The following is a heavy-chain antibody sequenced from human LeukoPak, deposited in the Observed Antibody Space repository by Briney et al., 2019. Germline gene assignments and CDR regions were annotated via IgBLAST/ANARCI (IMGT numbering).Heavy chain of an antibody. V-gene: IGHV3-30-3*01. Sequence: GGSLRLSCAASGFTFSSYAMHWVRQAPGKGLEWVAVISYDGSNKYYADSVKGRFTISRDNSKNTLYLQMNSLRAEDTAVYYCARGRSSSWYNPLDYWGQGTLVTVSS. CDR2: ISYDGSNK. CDR3: ARGRSSSWYNPLDY. J-gene: IGHJ4*02. CDR1: GFTFSSYA. D-gene: IGHD6-13*01.